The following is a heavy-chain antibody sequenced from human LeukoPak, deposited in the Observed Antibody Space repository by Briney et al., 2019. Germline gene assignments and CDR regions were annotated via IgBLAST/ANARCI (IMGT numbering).Heavy chain of an antibody. Sequence: GGSLKLSCAASGLTFSASAMHWVRQASGKGLEWVGRIRSTANNYATAYAASVKGRFTISRDDSKNTAYLQMDSLKTEDTAVYYCTRRYGKNSWWFDPWGQGTLVTVSS. CDR1: GLTFSASA. D-gene: IGHD4-17*01. V-gene: IGHV3-73*01. J-gene: IGHJ5*02. CDR2: IRSTANNYAT. CDR3: TRRYGKNSWWFDP.